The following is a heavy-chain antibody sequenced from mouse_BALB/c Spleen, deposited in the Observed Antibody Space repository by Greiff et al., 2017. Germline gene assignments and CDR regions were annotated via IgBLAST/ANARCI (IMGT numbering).Heavy chain of an antibody. Sequence: EVKLQESGAELVKPGASVKLSCTASGFNIKDTYMHWVKQRPEQGLEWIGRIDPANGNTKYDPKFQGKATITADTSSNTAYLQLSSLTSEDTAVYYCASNVGIYYGNYDAMDYWGQGTSVTVSS. D-gene: IGHD2-1*01. V-gene: IGHV14-3*02. CDR2: IDPANGNT. J-gene: IGHJ4*01. CDR1: GFNIKDTY. CDR3: ASNVGIYYGNYDAMDY.